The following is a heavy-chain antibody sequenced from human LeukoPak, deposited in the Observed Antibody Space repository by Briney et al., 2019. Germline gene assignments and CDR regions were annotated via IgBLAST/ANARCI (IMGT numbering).Heavy chain of an antibody. CDR1: VGSISSYY. CDR3: ARVEGDAFDI. V-gene: IGHV4-59*01. Sequence: SETLSLTCPVSVGSISSYYWSWIRQPPAKGLEGIGYIYYSGSTNYNPSLKSRVTISVDTSKNQFSLQLSSVTAADTAVYYCARVEGDAFDIWGQGTMVTVSS. J-gene: IGHJ3*02. CDR2: IYYSGST.